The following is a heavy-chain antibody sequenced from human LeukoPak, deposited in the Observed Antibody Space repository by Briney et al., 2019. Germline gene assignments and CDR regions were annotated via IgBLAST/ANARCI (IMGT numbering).Heavy chain of an antibody. Sequence: ASVKVSCKASGYTFTSYYMHWVRQAPGQGLEWMGWINPNSGGTNYAQKFQGWVAMTRDTSISTAYMELSRLRSDDTAVYYCAREQWGSYRPWYFDYWGQGTLVTVSS. V-gene: IGHV1-2*04. D-gene: IGHD3-16*02. J-gene: IGHJ4*02. CDR3: AREQWGSYRPWYFDY. CDR2: INPNSGGT. CDR1: GYTFTSYY.